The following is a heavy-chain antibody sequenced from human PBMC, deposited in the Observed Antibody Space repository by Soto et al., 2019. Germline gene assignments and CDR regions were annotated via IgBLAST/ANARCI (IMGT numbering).Heavy chain of an antibody. CDR1: GFTFSNAW. CDR3: TTDSYSTIITARFDY. V-gene: IGHV3-15*07. CDR2: IKSKTEGGTT. J-gene: IGHJ4*01. Sequence: GGSLRLSCAASGFTFSNAWINWVRQAPGKGLEWVGRIKSKTEGGTTDFAEPVKGRFAISRDDANNMVYLRMNSLKIEDTAVYYCTTDSYSTIITARFDYWGHGTLVTVSS. D-gene: IGHD1-1*01.